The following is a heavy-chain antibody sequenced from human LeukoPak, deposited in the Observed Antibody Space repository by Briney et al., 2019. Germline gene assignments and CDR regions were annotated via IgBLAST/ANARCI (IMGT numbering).Heavy chain of an antibody. CDR2: IRYNENNK. CDR1: GFTFSDFG. V-gene: IGHV3-30*02. Sequence: GGSLRLSCAASGFTFSDFGMHWVRQAPGKGLEWVAFIRYNENNKYYADSVKGRFTISRDNAKNSLYLQMNSLRAEDMALYYCAKEDGYSYGNAFDIWGQGTMVTVSS. J-gene: IGHJ3*02. CDR3: AKEDGYSYGNAFDI. D-gene: IGHD5-18*01.